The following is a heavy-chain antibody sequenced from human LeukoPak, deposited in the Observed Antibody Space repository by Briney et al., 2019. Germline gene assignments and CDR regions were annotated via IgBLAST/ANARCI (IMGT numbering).Heavy chain of an antibody. Sequence: PGGSLRLSCVASGFTFSNYWMSCVRQAPGKGLEWVANIKQDGSQKYYVDSVKGRFTISRDNAENALYLQMNSLRAEDTAVYYCASDRSRTTVENSNWFDPWGQGTLVTVSS. J-gene: IGHJ5*02. CDR1: GFTFSNYW. CDR2: IKQDGSQK. V-gene: IGHV3-7*04. D-gene: IGHD4-23*01. CDR3: ASDRSRTTVENSNWFDP.